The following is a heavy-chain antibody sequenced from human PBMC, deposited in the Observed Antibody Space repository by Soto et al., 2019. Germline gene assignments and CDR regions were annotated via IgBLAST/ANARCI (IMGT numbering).Heavy chain of an antibody. D-gene: IGHD2-15*01. V-gene: IGHV4-30-2*01. Sequence: QLQLQESGSGLVKPSQTLSLTCAVSGGSISSGGYSWSWIRQPPGKGLEWIGYIYHSGSTYYNPSLEGRVTISVDRSKNQFSLKLSSVTAADTAVDYCASYSPYVGNFVNWYFDLWGRGTLVTVSS. CDR2: IYHSGST. J-gene: IGHJ2*01. CDR1: GGSISSGGYS. CDR3: ASYSPYVGNFVNWYFDL.